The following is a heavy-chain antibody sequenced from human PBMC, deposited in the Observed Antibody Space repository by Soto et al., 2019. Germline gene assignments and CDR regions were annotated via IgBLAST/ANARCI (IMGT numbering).Heavy chain of an antibody. D-gene: IGHD2-15*01. CDR3: RAAATLYYYYYGMDV. CDR1: GFTFSSYA. V-gene: IGHV3-15*01. J-gene: IGHJ6*02. CDR2: IKSKTDGGTT. Sequence: PGGSLRLSCAASGFTFSSYAMSWVRQAPGKGLEWVGRIKSKTDGGTTDYAAPVKGRFTISRDDSKNTLYLQMNSLKTEDTAVYYCRAAATLYYYYYGMDVWGQGTTVTVSS.